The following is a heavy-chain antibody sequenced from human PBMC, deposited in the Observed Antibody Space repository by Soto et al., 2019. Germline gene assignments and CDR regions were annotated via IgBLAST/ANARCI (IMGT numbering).Heavy chain of an antibody. CDR3: AHRQRGPRDF. D-gene: IGHD5-12*01. J-gene: IGHJ4*02. V-gene: IGHV2-5*02. Sequence: QITLKESGPTLVRPTQTLTLTCTFSGFSLSTTGVAVAWIRQPPGEALEWLALIYWDDDKRYNSSLKSRLTIPKDTSRDQVVLAMTNMDPMDTATYFCAHRQRGPRDFWGPGILVTGSS. CDR1: GFSLSTTGVA. CDR2: IYWDDDK.